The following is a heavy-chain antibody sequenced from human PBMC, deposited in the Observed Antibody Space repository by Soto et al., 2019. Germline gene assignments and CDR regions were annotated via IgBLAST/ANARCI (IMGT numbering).Heavy chain of an antibody. CDR3: ARHGVVVGAATPRYYGMDV. V-gene: IGHV5-51*01. D-gene: IGHD2-15*01. Sequence: GESLKISCKGSGYSFTSYWIGWVRQMPGKGLEWMGIIYPGDSDTRYSPSFQGQVTISADKSISTAYLQWSSLKASDTAMYSCARHGVVVGAATPRYYGMDVWGRGTTVTVSS. CDR1: GYSFTSYW. CDR2: IYPGDSDT. J-gene: IGHJ6*02.